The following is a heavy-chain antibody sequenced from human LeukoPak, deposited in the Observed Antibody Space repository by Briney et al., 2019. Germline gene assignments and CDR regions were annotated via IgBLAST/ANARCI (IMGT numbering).Heavy chain of an antibody. CDR2: ISSSGNII. J-gene: IGHJ4*02. V-gene: IGHV3-11*01. D-gene: IGHD1-20*01. Sequence: PGGSLRLSCAASGFTFSNYWMHWIRQAPGKGLEWVSYISSSGNIIYYADSVKGRFTISRDNAKNSLYLQMNSLRAEDTAVYYCARRRYNWNAIDYWGQGTLVTVSS. CDR1: GFTFSNYW. CDR3: ARRRYNWNAIDY.